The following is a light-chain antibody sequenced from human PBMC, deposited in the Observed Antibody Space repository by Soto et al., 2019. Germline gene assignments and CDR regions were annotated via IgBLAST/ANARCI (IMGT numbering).Light chain of an antibody. V-gene: IGKV3-15*01. J-gene: IGKJ2*01. CDR3: QQYSNWPPLYT. CDR1: QSVSSY. Sequence: EIVMTQSPATLSVSPGERATLSCRASQSVSSYLAWYQQKPGLPPRLLIYDASTRATGIPDRFSGSGSGTDLTLTISSLQSADFAVYYCQQYSNWPPLYTFGRGTKLEI. CDR2: DAS.